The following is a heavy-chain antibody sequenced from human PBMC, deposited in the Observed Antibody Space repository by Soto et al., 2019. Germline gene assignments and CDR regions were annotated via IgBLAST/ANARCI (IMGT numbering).Heavy chain of an antibody. CDR2: INHSGST. Sequence: SETLSLTCAVYGGSFSGYYWSWIRQPPGKGLGWIGEINHSGSTNYNPSLKSRVTISVDTSKNQFSLKLSSVTAADTAVYYCAREDQNWFDTWGQGTLVTVSS. CDR3: AREDQNWFDT. V-gene: IGHV4-34*01. J-gene: IGHJ5*02. CDR1: GGSFSGYY.